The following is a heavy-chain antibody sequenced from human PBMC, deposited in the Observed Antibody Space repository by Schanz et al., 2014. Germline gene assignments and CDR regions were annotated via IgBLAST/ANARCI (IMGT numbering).Heavy chain of an antibody. CDR1: GFMFEDYD. CDR3: ARGRGYIIGQ. V-gene: IGHV3-66*01. Sequence: EEQLVESGGGLVQPGRSLRLSCAASGFMFEDYDMHWVRQAPGKGLEWVSVINSAGTTYYADSVKGRFTFSRDSSKNTVYLQMDSLRADDTSVYYCARGRGYIIGQWCQGILVTVSS. J-gene: IGHJ4*02. CDR2: INSAGTT. D-gene: IGHD3-10*01.